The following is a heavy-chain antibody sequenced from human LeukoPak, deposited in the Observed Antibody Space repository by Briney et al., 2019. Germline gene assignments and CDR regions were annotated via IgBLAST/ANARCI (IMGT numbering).Heavy chain of an antibody. CDR1: GGSISSHY. Sequence: KPSGTLSLTCTVSGGSISSHYWSWIRQPPGKGLEWIGYIYYSGSTNYNPSLKSRVTISVDTSKNQFSLKLSSVTAADTAVYYCARGGSGSGWFPADYWGQGTLVTVSS. J-gene: IGHJ4*02. CDR2: IYYSGST. D-gene: IGHD6-19*01. CDR3: ARGGSGSGWFPADY. V-gene: IGHV4-59*11.